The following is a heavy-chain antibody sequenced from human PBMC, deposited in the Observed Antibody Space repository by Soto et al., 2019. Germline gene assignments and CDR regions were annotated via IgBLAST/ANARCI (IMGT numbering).Heavy chain of an antibody. CDR2: IYPGDSDT. CDR1: GYIFNNYW. CDR3: ARRDFYDSSGYLDY. Sequence: GESLKISCEGSGYIFNNYWIGWVRQMPGKGLEWVGIIYPGDSDTRYSPSFQGQVTISADKSISTAYLQWSSLKASDTAMYYCARRDFYDSSGYLDYWGQGTLVTVSS. D-gene: IGHD3-22*01. V-gene: IGHV5-51*01. J-gene: IGHJ4*02.